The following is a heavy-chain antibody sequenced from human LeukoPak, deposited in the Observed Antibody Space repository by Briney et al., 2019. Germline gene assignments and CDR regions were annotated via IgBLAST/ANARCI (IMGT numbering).Heavy chain of an antibody. CDR1: GFTFSSYA. V-gene: IGHV3-23*01. D-gene: IGHD2-2*01. J-gene: IGHJ5*02. Sequence: GGSLRLSCAASGFTFSSYAMGWVRQAPGKGLEWVSAISGSGGSTYYADSVKGRFTISRDNSKNTLYLQMNSLRAEDTAVYYCAKDFRNSTSCYWFDPWGQGTLVTVSS. CDR3: AKDFRNSTSCYWFDP. CDR2: ISGSGGST.